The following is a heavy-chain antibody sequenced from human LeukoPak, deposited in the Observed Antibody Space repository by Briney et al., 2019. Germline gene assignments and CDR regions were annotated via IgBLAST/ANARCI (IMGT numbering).Heavy chain of an antibody. V-gene: IGHV3-23*01. CDR3: ARGSGDY. CDR1: GFTFGSSA. J-gene: IGHJ4*02. Sequence: GGSLRLSCAASGFTFGSSAMSWVRQAPGKGLEWVSAVSNSGGSTFYADSVMGRFTISRDNSRNTLYLQMNSLRAEDTAVYYCARGSGDYSGQGTLVTVSS. CDR2: VSNSGGST.